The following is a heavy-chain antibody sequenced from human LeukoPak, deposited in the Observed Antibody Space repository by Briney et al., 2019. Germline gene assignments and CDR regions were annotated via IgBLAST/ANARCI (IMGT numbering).Heavy chain of an antibody. CDR1: GGSISSYH. CDR2: IYSSGST. CDR3: ARIGYSSSPTKKKYYYYGMDV. Sequence: SETLSLTCTVSGGSISSYHWSWIRQPPGKGLEWIGYIYSSGSTNYNPSLKSRVTISVDTSKNQFSLKLSSVTAADTAVYYCARIGYSSSPTKKKYYYYGMDVWGQGTTVAVSS. V-gene: IGHV4-59*01. J-gene: IGHJ6*02. D-gene: IGHD6-13*01.